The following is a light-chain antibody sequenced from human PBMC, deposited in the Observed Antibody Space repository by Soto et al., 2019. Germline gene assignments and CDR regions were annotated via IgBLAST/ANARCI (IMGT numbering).Light chain of an antibody. CDR3: QQYGSSLF. V-gene: IGKV3-20*01. Sequence: IVLTQSPATLSLSPGERATLSCRASQSVSSSYLAWYQQKPGQAPRLLIYGASSRATGIPDRFSGSGSGTDFTLTISRLEPEDFAVYYCQQYGSSLFFGQGTRLEIK. J-gene: IGKJ5*01. CDR2: GAS. CDR1: QSVSSSY.